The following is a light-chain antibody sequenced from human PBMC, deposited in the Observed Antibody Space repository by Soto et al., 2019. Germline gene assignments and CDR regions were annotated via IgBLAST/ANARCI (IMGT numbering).Light chain of an antibody. J-gene: IGLJ1*01. V-gene: IGLV2-14*01. Sequence: QSVLTQPASVSGSPGQSITISCTGTSSDVGGYNYVSWYQQHPGKAPKLMIYEVSNRPSGVSNRFSGSKSGNTASLTISGLQAEDEDDYYSSSYTSSSPFYVFGTGTKVTVL. CDR1: SSDVGGYNY. CDR3: SSYTSSSPFYV. CDR2: EVS.